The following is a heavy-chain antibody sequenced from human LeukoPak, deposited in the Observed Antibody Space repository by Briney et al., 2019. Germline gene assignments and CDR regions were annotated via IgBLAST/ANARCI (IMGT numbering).Heavy chain of an antibody. J-gene: IGHJ3*02. Sequence: SETLSLTGTVSGGSISSSSYFWGWIRQPPGKGLEWIGSIYYSGSTYYNPSLKSRVTISVDTSKNQSSLKLSSVTAADTAVYYCARAVAGDDAFDIWGQGTMVTVSS. CDR3: ARAVAGDDAFDI. V-gene: IGHV4-39*07. D-gene: IGHD6-19*01. CDR2: IYYSGST. CDR1: GGSISSSSYF.